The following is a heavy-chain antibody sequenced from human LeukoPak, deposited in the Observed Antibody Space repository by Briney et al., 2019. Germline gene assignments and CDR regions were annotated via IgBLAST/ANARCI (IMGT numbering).Heavy chain of an antibody. V-gene: IGHV4-4*07. D-gene: IGHD3-10*01. CDR2: IYTSGSP. Sequence: SETLSLTCTVSGGSINTYYWSWIRQLAGKGLEWIGRIYTSGSPNYNPSLKSRVTMSVDTSKNQFSLKLSSVTAADTAVYYCAKGQRVRGVISELYYFDYWGQGTLVTVSS. CDR1: GGSINTYY. CDR3: AKGQRVRGVISELYYFDY. J-gene: IGHJ4*02.